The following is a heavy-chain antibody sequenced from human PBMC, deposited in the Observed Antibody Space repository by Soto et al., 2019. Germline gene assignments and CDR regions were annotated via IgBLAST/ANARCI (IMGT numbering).Heavy chain of an antibody. CDR3: ARDRTGTTLGYFDY. D-gene: IGHD1-7*01. J-gene: IGHJ4*02. CDR2: ILPVSGTT. V-gene: IGHV1-69*13. Sequence: SVKVSCKSSGGTFSTFPINWVRQAPGQGLEWMGTILPVSGTTNYAQKFQGRVTFSADESTTTAYMEVSSLRSEDTAVYYCARDRTGTTLGYFDYWGQGTRVTVSS. CDR1: GGTFSTFP.